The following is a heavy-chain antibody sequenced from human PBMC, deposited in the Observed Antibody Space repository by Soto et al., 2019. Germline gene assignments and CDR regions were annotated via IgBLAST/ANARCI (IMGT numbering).Heavy chain of an antibody. V-gene: IGHV1-3*01. D-gene: IGHD5-18*01. Sequence: GASVKVSCKAPGYTFTSYAMHWVRQAPGQRLEWMGWINAGNGNTKYSQKFQGRVTITRDTSASTAYMELSSLRSEDTAVYYCARESGYGYGYFDYWGQGTLVTVSS. CDR3: ARESGYGYGYFDY. CDR1: GYTFTSYA. J-gene: IGHJ4*02. CDR2: INAGNGNT.